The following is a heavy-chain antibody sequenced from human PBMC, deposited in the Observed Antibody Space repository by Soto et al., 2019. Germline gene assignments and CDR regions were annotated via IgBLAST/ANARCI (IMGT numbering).Heavy chain of an antibody. CDR3: ARDPAGTGWFDP. CDR2: IWYDGSNK. D-gene: IGHD6-13*01. Sequence: QVQLVESGGGVVQPGRSLRLSCAASGFTFSSYGMHWVRQAPGKGLEWVAVIWYDGSNKYYADSVKGRFTISRDNSKNTLYLQMNSLSAEDTAVYYCARDPAGTGWFDPWGQGTLVTVSS. J-gene: IGHJ5*02. CDR1: GFTFSSYG. V-gene: IGHV3-33*01.